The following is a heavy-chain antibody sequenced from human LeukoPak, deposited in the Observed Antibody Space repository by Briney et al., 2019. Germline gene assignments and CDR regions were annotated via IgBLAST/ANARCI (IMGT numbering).Heavy chain of an antibody. CDR3: ASTDYYDSSSSY. Sequence: PGGSLRLSCAASGFTFSSYAMHWVRQAPGKGLEWVAVISYDGSNKYYADSVKGRFTISRDNSKNTLYLQMNSLRAEDTAVYYCASTDYYDSSSSYWGQGTLVTVSS. CDR2: ISYDGSNK. J-gene: IGHJ4*02. D-gene: IGHD3-22*01. V-gene: IGHV3-30-3*01. CDR1: GFTFSSYA.